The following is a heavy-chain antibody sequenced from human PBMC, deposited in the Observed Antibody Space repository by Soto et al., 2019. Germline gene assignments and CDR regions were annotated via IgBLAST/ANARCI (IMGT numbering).Heavy chain of an antibody. D-gene: IGHD1-26*01. J-gene: IGHJ2*01. Sequence: QMQLVESGGDLVKPGGSLRLSCDASRFTFGDYYMSWIRQVPGQGLEWLAFISSSGSYTKYSDSMRGRLTVSRDNGQNSLYLQMNSLRVDDTGVYYCARLRVGVNWYFDLWGRGTMVPVSA. CDR1: RFTFGDYY. V-gene: IGHV3-11*06. CDR3: ARLRVGVNWYFDL. CDR2: ISSSGSYT.